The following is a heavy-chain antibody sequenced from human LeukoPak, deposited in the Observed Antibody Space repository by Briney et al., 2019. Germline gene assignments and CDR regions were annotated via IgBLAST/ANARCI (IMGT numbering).Heavy chain of an antibody. Sequence: GGSLRLSCAASGFTFNNAWMSWVRQAPGKGLEWVGRIKRKSDGGTTDNAAPLKGRFTISGDDSKNTLYLQMNSLRAEDTAVYYCAKEDYGDYVNYWGQGTLVTVSS. CDR1: GFTFNNAW. D-gene: IGHD4-17*01. CDR3: AKEDYGDYVNY. V-gene: IGHV3-15*01. J-gene: IGHJ4*02. CDR2: IKRKSDGGTT.